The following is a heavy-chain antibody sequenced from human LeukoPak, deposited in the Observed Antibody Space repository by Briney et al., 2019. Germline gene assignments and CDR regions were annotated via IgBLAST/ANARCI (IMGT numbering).Heavy chain of an antibody. V-gene: IGHV1-3*01. CDR2: INAGNGNT. Sequence: ASVKVSCKASGYTFSNYAINWERQAPGQRLEWMGWINAGNGNTKSSQKFQGRVTFTRDTSASTAYMELGSLRSEDTAVYYCARYYGPGSPSFDYWGQGTLVTVSS. CDR3: ARYYGPGSPSFDY. J-gene: IGHJ4*02. D-gene: IGHD3-10*01. CDR1: GYTFSNYA.